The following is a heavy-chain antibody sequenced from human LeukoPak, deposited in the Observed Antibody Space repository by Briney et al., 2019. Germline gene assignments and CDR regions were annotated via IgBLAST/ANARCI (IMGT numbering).Heavy chain of an antibody. J-gene: IGHJ4*02. CDR2: IGGSGVIT. Sequence: GGSLRLSCAASGFTFSSYAMRWVRQAPGKGLERVSAIGGSGVITYYADSVKGRFTISRDNAKNSLYLQMNSLRAEDTAVYYCARRTTGDDYWGQGTLVTVSS. CDR3: ARRTTGDDY. D-gene: IGHD4-17*01. CDR1: GFTFSSYA. V-gene: IGHV3-23*01.